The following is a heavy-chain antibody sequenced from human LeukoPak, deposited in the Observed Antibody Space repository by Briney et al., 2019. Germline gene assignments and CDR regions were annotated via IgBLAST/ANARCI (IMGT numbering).Heavy chain of an antibody. D-gene: IGHD3-10*01. CDR3: ARDQDTMVRGGTIFDY. J-gene: IGHJ4*02. CDR2: ISAYNGNT. CDR1: GYTFTSYG. Sequence: ASVKVSCKASGYTFTSYGISWVRQAPGQGLEWMGWISAYNGNTNYAQKLQGRVAMTTDTSTSTAYMELRSLRSDDTAVYYCARDQDTMVRGGTIFDYWGQGTLVTVSS. V-gene: IGHV1-18*01.